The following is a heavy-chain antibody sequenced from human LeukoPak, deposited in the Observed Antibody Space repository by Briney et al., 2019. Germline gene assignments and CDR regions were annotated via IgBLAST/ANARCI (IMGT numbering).Heavy chain of an antibody. J-gene: IGHJ4*02. CDR1: GFTFSAYG. CDR2: VSGADGTT. CDR3: AKTTYYDILTGSHYFDY. D-gene: IGHD3-9*01. Sequence: PGGSLRLSCAASGFTFSAYGMSWVRQSPRKGLEWVSGVSGADGTTYYADSVKGRFTISRDNSKNTLYLQMNSLRAEDTAVYYCAKTTYYDILTGSHYFDYWGQGTLVTVSS. V-gene: IGHV3-23*01.